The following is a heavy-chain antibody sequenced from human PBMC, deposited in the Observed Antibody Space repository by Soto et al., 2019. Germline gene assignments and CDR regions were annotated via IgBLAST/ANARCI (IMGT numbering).Heavy chain of an antibody. CDR3: AKESDTAMVMGGMDV. Sequence: QVQLVESGGGVVQPGRSLRLSCAASGFTFSSYGMHWVRQAPGKGLEWVAVISYDGSNKYYADSVKGRFTISRDNSKNTLYLQMNSLRAEDTAVYYCAKESDTAMVMGGMDVWGQGTTVTVSS. CDR2: ISYDGSNK. V-gene: IGHV3-30*18. D-gene: IGHD5-18*01. CDR1: GFTFSSYG. J-gene: IGHJ6*02.